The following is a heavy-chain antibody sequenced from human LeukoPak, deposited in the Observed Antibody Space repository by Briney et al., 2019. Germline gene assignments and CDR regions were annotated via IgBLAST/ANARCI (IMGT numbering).Heavy chain of an antibody. CDR3: ARRAYYDTSGYYPASGYFDL. J-gene: IGHJ2*01. Sequence: SETLSLTCTVSGGSIFSYYFNWIRQPPGKGLEWIGYIYSNGITNYNPSLRSRGTISIATSKNQFSLRLRSVTAADTDIYYCARRAYYDTSGYYPASGYFDLWGRGTLVTVSS. CDR1: GGSIFSYY. D-gene: IGHD3-22*01. V-gene: IGHV4-4*08. CDR2: IYSNGIT.